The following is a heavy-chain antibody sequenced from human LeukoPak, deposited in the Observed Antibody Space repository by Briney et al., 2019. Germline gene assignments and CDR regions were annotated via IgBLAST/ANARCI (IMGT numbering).Heavy chain of an antibody. V-gene: IGHV1-18*04. J-gene: IGHJ4*02. CDR3: ARAWDTAMVNFFDY. CDR2: ISAYNGNT. Sequence: ASVKVSCKASGYTFTSYYMHWVRQAPGQGLEWVGWISAYNGNTNYAQKLQGRVTMTTDTSTSTAYMELRSLRSDDTAVYYCARAWDTAMVNFFDYWGQGTLVTVSS. CDR1: GYTFTSYY. D-gene: IGHD5-18*01.